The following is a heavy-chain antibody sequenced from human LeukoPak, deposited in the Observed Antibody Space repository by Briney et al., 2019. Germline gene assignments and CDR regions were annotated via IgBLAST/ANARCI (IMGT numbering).Heavy chain of an antibody. V-gene: IGHV1-24*01. CDR2: FDPEDGET. D-gene: IGHD6-19*01. Sequence: ASVKVSCKVSGYTLTELSMHWVRQAPGKRLEWMGGFDPEDGETIYAQKFQGRVTMTEDTSTDTAYMELSSLRSEDTAVYYCATDLPPSYQQWLVRKYYYYGMDVWGQGTTVTVSS. J-gene: IGHJ6*02. CDR3: ATDLPPSYQQWLVRKYYYYGMDV. CDR1: GYTLTELS.